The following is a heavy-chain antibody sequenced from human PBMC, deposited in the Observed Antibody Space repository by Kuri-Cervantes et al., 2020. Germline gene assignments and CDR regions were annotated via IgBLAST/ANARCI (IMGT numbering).Heavy chain of an antibody. J-gene: IGHJ4*02. CDR2: ISGSGGSI. Sequence: LSLTCAASGFTFSSYAMSWVRRAPGKGLEWVSAISGSGGSIYYADSVKGRFTISRDNAKNSLYLQMNSLRAEDTAVYYCARATYSSSSEGYWGQGTLVTVSS. CDR1: GFTFSSYA. V-gene: IGHV3-23*01. CDR3: ARATYSSSSEGY. D-gene: IGHD6-13*01.